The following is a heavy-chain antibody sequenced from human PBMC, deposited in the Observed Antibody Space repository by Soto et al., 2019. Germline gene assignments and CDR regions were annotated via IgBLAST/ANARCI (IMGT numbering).Heavy chain of an antibody. D-gene: IGHD5-18*01. CDR1: GGSFTYT. CDR3: ERLHSYGTYGMDV. CDR2: IIPIFDTT. J-gene: IGHJ6*02. V-gene: IGHV1-69*01. Sequence: QMHLVQSGAEVKKPGSSVKVSCKASGGSFTYTLSWVRQAPGQGLEWMGGIIPIFDTTNYAQKFQGRITKTADESTNTAYMELSTLGSEDTAVYYCERLHSYGTYGMDVWGQGTTVTVSS.